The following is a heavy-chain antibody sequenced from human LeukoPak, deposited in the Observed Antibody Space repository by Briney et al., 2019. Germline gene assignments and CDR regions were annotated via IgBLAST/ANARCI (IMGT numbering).Heavy chain of an antibody. Sequence: ASETLSLTCAVYGGSFSGYYWSWIRQPPGKGLEWIGEINHSGSTNYNPSLKSRVTISVDTSKNQFSLKLSSVAAADTAVYYCARYYGGNFYYYYGMDVWGQGTTVTVSS. V-gene: IGHV4-34*01. CDR2: INHSGST. J-gene: IGHJ6*02. CDR1: GGSFSGYY. D-gene: IGHD4-23*01. CDR3: ARYYGGNFYYYYGMDV.